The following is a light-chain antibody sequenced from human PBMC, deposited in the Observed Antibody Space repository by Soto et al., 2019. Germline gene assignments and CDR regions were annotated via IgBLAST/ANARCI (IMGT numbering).Light chain of an antibody. CDR3: QQRSNWPPLT. V-gene: IGKV3-11*01. Sequence: EILLTQSPATLSLSPGERATLSCRASQSVSSYLAWYQQKPGQAPRLLIYDASNMATGIPARFSGSGSGTDFTLTISSLEPEDFAVYYCQQRSNWPPLTFGGGTKVEIK. J-gene: IGKJ4*01. CDR2: DAS. CDR1: QSVSSY.